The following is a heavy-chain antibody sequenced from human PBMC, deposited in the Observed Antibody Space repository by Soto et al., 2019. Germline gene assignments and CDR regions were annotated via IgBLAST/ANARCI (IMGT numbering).Heavy chain of an antibody. CDR1: GFSLSTSGVG. D-gene: IGHD3-9*01. CDR2: IYWNDDK. CDR3: AHRPPYYVILTGYKRSGSFDY. J-gene: IGHJ4*02. Sequence: QITLKESGPTLVKPTQTLTLTCTFSGFSLSTSGVGVGWIRQPPGKALEWLALIYWNDDKRYSPSLKSRLTITKDTSKNQVVLTMTNMDPVDTATYYCAHRPPYYVILTGYKRSGSFDYWGQGTLVTVSS. V-gene: IGHV2-5*01.